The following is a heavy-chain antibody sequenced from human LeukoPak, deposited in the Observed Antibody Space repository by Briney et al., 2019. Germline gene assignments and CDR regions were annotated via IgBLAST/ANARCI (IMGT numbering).Heavy chain of an antibody. Sequence: GGSLRLSCAASGFSVSNNYMSWVRLSPGKGLEWVSAMYITGSTHYADSVKGRFTISRDNSKNALNLQMDSLRGEDTAVYYCAAAYCGGDCYSDNHYYFMDLWGKGTTVTVSS. V-gene: IGHV3-53*01. D-gene: IGHD2-21*02. CDR3: AAAYCGGDCYSDNHYYFMDL. J-gene: IGHJ6*03. CDR1: GFSVSNNY. CDR2: MYITGST.